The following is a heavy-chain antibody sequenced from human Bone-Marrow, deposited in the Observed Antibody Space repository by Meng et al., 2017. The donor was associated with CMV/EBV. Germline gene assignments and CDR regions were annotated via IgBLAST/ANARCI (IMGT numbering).Heavy chain of an antibody. CDR1: GFTFSSYE. CDR3: TTDPGYSGYDDAFDI. D-gene: IGHD5-12*01. V-gene: IGHV3-15*01. CDR2: IKSKTDGGTT. J-gene: IGHJ3*02. Sequence: GESLKISCAASGFTFSSYEMNWVRQAPGKGLEWVGRIKSKTDGGTTDYAAPVKGRFTISRDDSKNTLYLQMNSLKTEDTAVYYCTTDPGYSGYDDAFDIWGQGTMVTVSS.